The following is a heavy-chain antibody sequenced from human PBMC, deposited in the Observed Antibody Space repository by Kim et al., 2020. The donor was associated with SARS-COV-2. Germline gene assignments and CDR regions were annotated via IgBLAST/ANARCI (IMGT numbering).Heavy chain of an antibody. J-gene: IGHJ6*02. CDR3: SRDLPTYSSSRYYYYGMDV. CDR1: GFTVSSNY. D-gene: IGHD6-13*01. V-gene: IGHV3-53*01. Sequence: GGSLRLSCAASGFTVSSNYMSWVRQAPGKGLEWVSVIYSGGSTYYADSVKGRFTISRDNSKNTLYLQMNSLRAEDTAVYYCSRDLPTYSSSRYYYYGMDVWGQGTTVTVSS. CDR2: IYSGGST.